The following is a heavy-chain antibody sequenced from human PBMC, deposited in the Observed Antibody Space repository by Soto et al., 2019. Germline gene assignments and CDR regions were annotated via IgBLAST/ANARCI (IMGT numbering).Heavy chain of an antibody. CDR1: GFTFSSYC. V-gene: IGHV3-30*18. CDR3: AKDQDSYYYDSSGSFDY. Sequence: PGGSLRLSCAASGFTFSSYCMHWVRQAPGKGLEWVAVVSYDGSNKYYADSVKGRFTISRDNSKNTLYLQMNSLRAEDTAVYYCAKDQDSYYYDSSGSFDYWGQGTLVTVSS. CDR2: VSYDGSNK. D-gene: IGHD3-22*01. J-gene: IGHJ4*02.